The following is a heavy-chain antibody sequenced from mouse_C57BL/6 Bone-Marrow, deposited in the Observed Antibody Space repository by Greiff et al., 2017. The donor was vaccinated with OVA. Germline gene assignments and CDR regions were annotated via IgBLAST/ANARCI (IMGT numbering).Heavy chain of an antibody. Sequence: EVQLQESGPELVKPGASVKISCKASGYSFTGYYMNWVKQSPEKSLEWIGEINPSTGGTTYNQKFKAKATLTVDKSSSTAYMQLKSLTSEDSAVYYCARGDVRFAYWGQGTLVTVSA. CDR3: ARGDVRFAY. V-gene: IGHV1-42*01. J-gene: IGHJ3*01. CDR1: GYSFTGYY. CDR2: INPSTGGT. D-gene: IGHD3-3*01.